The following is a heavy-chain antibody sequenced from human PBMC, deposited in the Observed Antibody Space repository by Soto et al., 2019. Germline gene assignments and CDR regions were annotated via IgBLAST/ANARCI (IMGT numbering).Heavy chain of an antibody. J-gene: IGHJ4*02. D-gene: IGHD6-19*01. CDR2: AYFSGGNT. V-gene: IGHV4-39*01. CDR1: GDSMRGYHFY. CDR3: AYGASSAWIDY. Sequence: SETLSLTCSVSGDSMRGYHFYWGWIRQAPGKGLEWIGSAYFSGGNTYYSPSLKSRVSMSVDTSKNEFSLRLTSLTAADTDVYFCAYGASSAWIDYWGQGTMVTVSS.